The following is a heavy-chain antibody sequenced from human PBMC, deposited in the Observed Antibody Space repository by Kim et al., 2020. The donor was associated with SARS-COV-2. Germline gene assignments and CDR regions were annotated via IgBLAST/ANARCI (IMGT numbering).Heavy chain of an antibody. CDR3: SREVEGAFDI. CDR1: GFTLSDHF. V-gene: IGHV3-72*01. CDR2: SRNKANKYTT. D-gene: IGHD1-26*01. J-gene: IGHJ3*02. Sequence: GGSLRLSCAASGFTLSDHFINWVRQAPGKGLEWVGRSRNKANKYTTQYAASVKGRFTILRDDSKNSLYLQMNSLETEDTAVYYCSREVEGAFDIWGQGTMVPVSS.